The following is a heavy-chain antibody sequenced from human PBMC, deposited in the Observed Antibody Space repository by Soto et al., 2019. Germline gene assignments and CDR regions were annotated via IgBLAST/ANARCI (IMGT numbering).Heavy chain of an antibody. D-gene: IGHD3-16*02. CDR3: ARGDIMITFGGVIQRYYFDY. J-gene: IGHJ4*02. V-gene: IGHV1-18*01. CDR1: GYTFTSYG. CDR2: ISAYNGNT. Sequence: ASVKVSCKASGYTFTSYGISWVRQAPGQGLEWMGWISAYNGNTNYAQKLRGRVTMTTDTSTSTAYMELRSLRSDDTAVYYCARGDIMITFGGVIQRYYFDYWSQGTLVTVSS.